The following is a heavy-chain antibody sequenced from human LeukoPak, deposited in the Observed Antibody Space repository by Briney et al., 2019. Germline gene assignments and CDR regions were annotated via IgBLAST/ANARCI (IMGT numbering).Heavy chain of an antibody. J-gene: IGHJ4*02. CDR3: ARGYRYGLDD. V-gene: IGHV3-20*04. Sequence: PGGSLRLSCAASGFTFDDYGMSWVRQAPGKGLEWVSGINWDGGSTGYADSVKGRFTISRDNAKNSLYLQMNSLRGEDTAVYYCARGYRYGLDDWGQGTLVTVSS. CDR1: GFTFDDYG. CDR2: INWDGGST. D-gene: IGHD5-18*01.